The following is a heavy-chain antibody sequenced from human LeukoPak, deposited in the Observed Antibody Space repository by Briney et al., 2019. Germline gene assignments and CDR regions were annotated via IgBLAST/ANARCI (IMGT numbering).Heavy chain of an antibody. CDR3: AKPYRFFDL. V-gene: IGHV3-23*01. D-gene: IGHD3-3*01. CDR2: IGVSGTST. Sequence: GGSLRLSCAASGFTFSSYAMTWVRQAPGKGLEWVSAIGVSGTSTYYADSVKGRFTVSGDDSKSTLYLHMNSLRAEDTAVYYCAKPYRFFDLWGRGTLVTVSS. J-gene: IGHJ2*01. CDR1: GFTFSSYA.